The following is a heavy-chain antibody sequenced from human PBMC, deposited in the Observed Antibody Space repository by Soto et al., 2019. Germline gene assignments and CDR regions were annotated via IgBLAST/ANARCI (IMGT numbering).Heavy chain of an antibody. J-gene: IGHJ4*02. Sequence: EVQLLESGGALVQPGGSLRLSCAASGFTFTNYAMTWVRQAPGKGLEWVSTISDNGDTTFHADSVQGWFTISRDNSKNALYLQMSGLRAEDTAVYYCAKGGHRSPFDYWGQGTLVTVSS. CDR1: GFTFTNYA. CDR3: AKGGHRSPFDY. V-gene: IGHV3-23*01. CDR2: ISDNGDTT.